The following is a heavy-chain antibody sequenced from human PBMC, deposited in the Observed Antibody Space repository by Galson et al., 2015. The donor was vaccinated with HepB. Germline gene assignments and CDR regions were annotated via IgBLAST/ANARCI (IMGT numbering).Heavy chain of an antibody. CDR1: GFTFSSYA. Sequence: SLRLSCAASGFTFSSYAMSWVRQAPGKGLEWVSAISGSGGSTYYADSVKGRFTISRDNSKNTLHLQMNSLRAEDTAVYYCAKAEEATMVRGVIRWYYYGMDVWGQGTTVTVSS. V-gene: IGHV3-23*01. CDR2: ISGSGGST. CDR3: AKAEEATMVRGVIRWYYYGMDV. D-gene: IGHD3-10*01. J-gene: IGHJ6*02.